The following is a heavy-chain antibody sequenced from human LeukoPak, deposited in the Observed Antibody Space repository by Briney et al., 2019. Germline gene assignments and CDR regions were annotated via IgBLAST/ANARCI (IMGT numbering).Heavy chain of an antibody. CDR3: ARSRPTGYGRIYYFDY. V-gene: IGHV1-69*05. J-gene: IGHJ4*02. CDR1: GGTFSSYA. D-gene: IGHD2-15*01. CDR2: IIPIFGTA. Sequence: SVEVSCKASGGTFSSYAISWVRQAPGQGLEWMGGIIPIFGTANYAQKFQGRVTITTDESTSTAYMELSSLRSEDTAVYYCARSRPTGYGRIYYFDYWGQGTLVTVSS.